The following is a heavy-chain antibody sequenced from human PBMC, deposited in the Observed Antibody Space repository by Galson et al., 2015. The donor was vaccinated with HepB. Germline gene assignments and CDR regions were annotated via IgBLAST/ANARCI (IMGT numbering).Heavy chain of an antibody. CDR3: ARDEWVVTAIWDYYYGMDV. CDR2: IYSGGST. Sequence: SLRLSCAASGLTVSSNYMSWVRQAPGKGLEWVSVIYSGGSTYYADSVKGRFTISRDNSKNTLYLQMNSLRAEDTAVYYCARDEWVVTAIWDYYYGMDVWGQGTTVTVSS. CDR1: GLTVSSNY. V-gene: IGHV3-66*02. D-gene: IGHD2-21*02. J-gene: IGHJ6*02.